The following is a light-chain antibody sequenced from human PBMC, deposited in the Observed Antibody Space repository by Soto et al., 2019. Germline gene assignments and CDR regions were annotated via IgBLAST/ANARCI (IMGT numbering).Light chain of an antibody. CDR2: EVY. Sequence: QSVLTQPPSASGSPGQSVTISCTGTSSDVGAYNYVSWYQQHPGKAPKLIIYEVYKRPSGVPDRFSGSKSGNTASLTISGLQAEDEADYYCNSYTSSGTLGVFGTGTKVTVL. CDR1: SSDVGAYNY. CDR3: NSYTSSGTLGV. J-gene: IGLJ1*01. V-gene: IGLV2-8*01.